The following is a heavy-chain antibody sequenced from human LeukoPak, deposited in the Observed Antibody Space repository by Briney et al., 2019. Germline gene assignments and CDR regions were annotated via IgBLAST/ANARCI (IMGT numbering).Heavy chain of an antibody. CDR2: IYTSGST. CDR3: ARALCINGICEWYDP. J-gene: IGHJ5*02. CDR1: GASISSGSYF. D-gene: IGHD2-8*01. V-gene: IGHV4-61*02. Sequence: SETLSLTCTVSGASISSGSYFWSWIRQPAGKGLEWIERIYTSGSTNYNPSLKSRVTISVDTSKNQFSLKLRPVTAADTAVYYCARALCINGICEWYDPWGQGTLVIVSS.